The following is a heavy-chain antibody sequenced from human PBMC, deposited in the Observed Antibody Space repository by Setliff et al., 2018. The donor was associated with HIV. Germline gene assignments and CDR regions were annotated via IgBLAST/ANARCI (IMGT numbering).Heavy chain of an antibody. CDR3: ARVKPHLRRSGSYWIVDY. D-gene: IGHD1-26*01. CDR2: ISSNSSYI. V-gene: IGHV3-21*01. Sequence: GGSLRLSCAASGFTFSSYSMNWVRQAPGKGLEWVSSISSNSSYIYYADSVKGRFTISRDNAKNSLYLQMNSLRAEDTAVYHCARVKPHLRRSGSYWIVDYWGQRTLVTVSS. J-gene: IGHJ4*02. CDR1: GFTFSSYS.